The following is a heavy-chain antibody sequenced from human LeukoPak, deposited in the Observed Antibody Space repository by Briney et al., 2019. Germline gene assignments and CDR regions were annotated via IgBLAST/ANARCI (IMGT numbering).Heavy chain of an antibody. J-gene: IGHJ1*01. D-gene: IGHD3-22*01. CDR3: ATLYYSDTDPYFQH. Sequence: TFGDYAMSWIRQPPGKGLEWIGYIFYSGTTYYNPSLKSRVTIAVDTSKNQFSLKLNSVTAADTAVYFCATLYYSDTDPYFQHWGQGTLVTVSS. CDR2: IFYSGTT. CDR1: TFGDYA. V-gene: IGHV4-30-4*08.